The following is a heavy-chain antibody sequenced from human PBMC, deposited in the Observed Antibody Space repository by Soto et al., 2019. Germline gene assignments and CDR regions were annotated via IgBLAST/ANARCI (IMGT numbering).Heavy chain of an antibody. J-gene: IGHJ4*02. CDR3: ARDTFWSGYSFDY. V-gene: IGHV3-7*01. Sequence: EVQLVESGGGLVQPGGSLRLSCTASGLTFSDYWMGWVRQAPGKGLEWVANIRQDGGQIFYVDSVKGRFTISRDNADNSLYLQMNSLTAEDTALYYCARDTFWSGYSFDYWGQGALVTVSS. CDR2: IRQDGGQI. CDR1: GLTFSDYW. D-gene: IGHD3-3*01.